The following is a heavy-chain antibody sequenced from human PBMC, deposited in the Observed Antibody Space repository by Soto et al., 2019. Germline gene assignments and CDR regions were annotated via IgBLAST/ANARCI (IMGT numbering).Heavy chain of an antibody. CDR2: IYYSGST. V-gene: IGHV4-39*01. CDR1: GGSISSSSYY. CDR3: ARRKRVGATTFDY. J-gene: IGHJ4*02. Sequence: PSETLSLTCTVSGGSISSSSYYWGWIRQPPGKGLEWIGSIYYSGSTYYNPSLKSRVTISVDTFKNQFSLKLSSVTAADTAVYYCARRKRVGATTFDYWGQGTLVTVSS. D-gene: IGHD1-26*01.